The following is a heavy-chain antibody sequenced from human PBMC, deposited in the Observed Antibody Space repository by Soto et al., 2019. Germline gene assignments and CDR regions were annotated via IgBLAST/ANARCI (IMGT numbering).Heavy chain of an antibody. CDR2: ISSSTANI. V-gene: IGHV3-48*01. J-gene: IGHJ4*02. Sequence: EVQLVESGGGLVQLGGSLRLSCAASVFTFSNYGMNWVRQAPGKRLAWVSYISSSTANIQYADSVKGRFTISRDNAKNALYLQMNSLRAEDTAVYYCARGGAARPDYWGQGTLVTVSS. CDR1: VFTFSNYG. D-gene: IGHD6-6*01. CDR3: ARGGAARPDY.